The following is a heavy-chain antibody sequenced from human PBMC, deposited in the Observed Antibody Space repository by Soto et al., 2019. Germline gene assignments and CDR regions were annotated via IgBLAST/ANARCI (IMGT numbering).Heavy chain of an antibody. V-gene: IGHV4-59*01. CDR2: ISYSGST. CDR1: GGSISSYY. Sequence: SETLSLTCTGSGGSISSYYWIWIRQPPGKGLEWIGYISYSGSTNYNPSLKSRPTISVDTSKNQFSLKLRSVTAADTAVYYCARASPYGDYALDYWGQGTLVTVSS. D-gene: IGHD4-17*01. J-gene: IGHJ4*02. CDR3: ARASPYGDYALDY.